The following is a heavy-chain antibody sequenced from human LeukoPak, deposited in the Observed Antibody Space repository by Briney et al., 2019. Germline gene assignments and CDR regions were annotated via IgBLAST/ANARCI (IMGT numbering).Heavy chain of an antibody. CDR2: IYSGGST. Sequence: GGSLRLSCAASGFTVSSNYMSWVRQAPGKGLEWVSVIYSGGSTYYADSVKGRFTISRDNSKNTLYLQMNSLRAEHTAVYYCARDAPGYTHRWGQGTLVTVSS. CDR3: ARDAPGYTHR. D-gene: IGHD6-13*01. V-gene: IGHV3-53*01. J-gene: IGHJ5*02. CDR1: GFTVSSNY.